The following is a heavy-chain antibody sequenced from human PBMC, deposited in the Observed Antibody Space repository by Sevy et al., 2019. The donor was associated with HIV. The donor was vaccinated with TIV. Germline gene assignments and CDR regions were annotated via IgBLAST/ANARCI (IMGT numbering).Heavy chain of an antibody. CDR3: ARGSPITIFGVVPGMDV. D-gene: IGHD3-3*01. J-gene: IGHJ6*02. V-gene: IGHV3-30*04. CDR1: GFTFSTYA. CDR2: ISDDGNNK. Sequence: GGSLRLSCTAFGFTFSTYAMYWVRQAPGKGLEWVAVISDDGNNKDYADSVKGRFTISRDNAKNSLYLQMNSLRAEDTAVYYCARGSPITIFGVVPGMDVWGQGTTVTVSS.